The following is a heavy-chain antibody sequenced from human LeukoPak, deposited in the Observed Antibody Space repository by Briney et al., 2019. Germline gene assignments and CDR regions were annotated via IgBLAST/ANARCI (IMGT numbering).Heavy chain of an antibody. V-gene: IGHV3-72*01. CDR2: TRNKANSYTT. CDR1: GFTFSDHY. CDR3: ATAVAGTKAYFDY. D-gene: IGHD6-19*01. Sequence: GGSLRLSCAASGFTFSDHYMDWVRQAPRKGLEWVGRTRNKANSYTTEYAASVKGRFTISRDDSKNSLYLQMNSLKTEDTAVYYCATAVAGTKAYFDYWGQGTLVTVSS. J-gene: IGHJ4*02.